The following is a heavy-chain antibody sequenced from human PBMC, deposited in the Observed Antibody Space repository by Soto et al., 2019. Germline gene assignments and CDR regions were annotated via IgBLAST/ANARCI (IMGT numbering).Heavy chain of an antibody. CDR1: GGTFSSST. D-gene: IGHD6-13*01. Sequence: GATVKVSCKASGGTFSSSTISWVRQAPGQGIEWMGKIIPILGIANYAQKFQGRVTITADKSTSTAYMELSSLRSEDTAVYYCARDTAAAAPDWGQGTLVTVSS. J-gene: IGHJ4*02. V-gene: IGHV1-69*04. CDR2: IIPILGIA. CDR3: ARDTAAAAPD.